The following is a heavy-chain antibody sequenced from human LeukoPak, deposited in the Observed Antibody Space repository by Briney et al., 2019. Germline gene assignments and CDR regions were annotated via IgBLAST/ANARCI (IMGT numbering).Heavy chain of an antibody. D-gene: IGHD6-19*01. J-gene: IGHJ4*02. CDR2: ISWNSGSI. Sequence: GGSLRLSCAASGFTFDDYAMHWVRQALGKGLEWVSGISWNSGSIGYADSVKGRFTISRDNAKNSLYLQMNSLRAEDTALYYCAKDLSSGGIYYFDYWGQGTLVTVSS. V-gene: IGHV3-9*01. CDR1: GFTFDDYA. CDR3: AKDLSSGGIYYFDY.